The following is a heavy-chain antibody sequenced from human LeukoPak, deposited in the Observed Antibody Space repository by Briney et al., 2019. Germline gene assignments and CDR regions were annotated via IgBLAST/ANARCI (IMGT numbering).Heavy chain of an antibody. CDR1: GLTFTSSA. V-gene: IGHV1-58*01. J-gene: IGHJ6*02. CDR3: ASPDIVATINYYGMDV. CDR2: IVVGSGNT. D-gene: IGHD5-12*01. Sequence: SVKVSCKASGLTFTSSAVQWVRQARGQRLEWIGWIVVGSGNTNYAQKFQGRVTITADESTSTAYMELSSLRSEDTAVYYCASPDIVATINYYGMDVWGQGTTVTVSS.